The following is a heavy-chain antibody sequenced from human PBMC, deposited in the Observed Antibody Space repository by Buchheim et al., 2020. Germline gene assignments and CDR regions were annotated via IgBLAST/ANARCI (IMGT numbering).Heavy chain of an antibody. Sequence: EVQVVESGGGLVQPGGSLRLSCAASGFTFSSYWMHWVRQAPGKGLVWVSRINDYGSSTTYADSVKGRFTISRDNAKNTLYLQINSLRAEDTAVYYCARVRVEYSYGYDTLDYWGQGTL. CDR3: ARVRVEYSYGYDTLDY. D-gene: IGHD5-18*01. V-gene: IGHV3-74*01. J-gene: IGHJ4*02. CDR1: GFTFSSYW. CDR2: INDYGSST.